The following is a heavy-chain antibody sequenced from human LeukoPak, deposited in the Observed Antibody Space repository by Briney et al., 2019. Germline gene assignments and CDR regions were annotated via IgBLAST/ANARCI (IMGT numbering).Heavy chain of an antibody. CDR2: WNSGSI. V-gene: IGHV3-9*01. J-gene: IGHJ4*02. D-gene: IGHD2-2*01. CDR3: AKVDCSSTSCSY. Sequence: WNSGSIGYADSGKGRFTISRDNAKNSLYLQMNSLRAEDTALYYCAKVDCSSTSCSYWGQGTLVTVSS.